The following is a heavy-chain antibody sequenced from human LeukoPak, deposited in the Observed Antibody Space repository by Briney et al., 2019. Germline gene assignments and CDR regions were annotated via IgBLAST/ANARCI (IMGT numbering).Heavy chain of an antibody. CDR3: AKEAPHCSSTSCYVEF. D-gene: IGHD2-2*01. Sequence: GGSLRLSCAAPGFTFSTYVMSWVRQAPGKGLEWVSGISGSGGNTYYADSVKGRFTISRDNAKNKLYLQMNSLRAEDTAVYYCAKEAPHCSSTSCYVEFWGQGTLVTVSS. CDR1: GFTFSTYV. V-gene: IGHV3-23*01. J-gene: IGHJ4*02. CDR2: ISGSGGNT.